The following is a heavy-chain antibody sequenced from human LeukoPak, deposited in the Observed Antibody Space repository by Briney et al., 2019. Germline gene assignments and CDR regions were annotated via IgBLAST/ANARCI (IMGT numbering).Heavy chain of an antibody. Sequence: PGGSLRLSCAASGFTFSRYAMHWVRQAPGKGLEWVAAISYDGSNEYYAESVKGRFTISRDSSENTLYLEMNSLRVEDTAVYYCARVGYYSSGPFSYFDYWGQGTLVTVSS. J-gene: IGHJ4*02. CDR2: ISYDGSNE. D-gene: IGHD3-10*01. V-gene: IGHV3-30-3*01. CDR1: GFTFSRYA. CDR3: ARVGYYSSGPFSYFDY.